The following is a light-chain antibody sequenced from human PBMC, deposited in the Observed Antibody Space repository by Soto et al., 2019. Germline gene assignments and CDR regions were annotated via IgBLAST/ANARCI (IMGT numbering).Light chain of an antibody. CDR1: QTTTSH. Sequence: DIQMTQSPSSLSASVGDRVSITCRASQTTTSHINWYQQKTGKALKLLISASSSLQSGVPSRFSGNGSGTDFTLSISGLQPEDSATYYCQQGYTRTFGQGTKVEVK. CDR3: QQGYTRT. J-gene: IGKJ1*01. V-gene: IGKV1-39*01. CDR2: ASS.